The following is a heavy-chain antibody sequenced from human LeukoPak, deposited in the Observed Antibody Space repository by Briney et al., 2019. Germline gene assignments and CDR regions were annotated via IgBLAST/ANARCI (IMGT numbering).Heavy chain of an antibody. V-gene: IGHV4-34*01. J-gene: IGHJ5*02. D-gene: IGHD3-10*01. Sequence: SETLSLTCANYGGPFSSFFWSWIRQPPGKGLEWIGEINDGGRTNYNPSLQSRVTISIDTSKNQFSLKLTSVTAADTAVYYCAQASSYTEAIRYNPSWFGPWGQGTLVTVSS. CDR1: GGPFSSFF. CDR2: INDGGRT. CDR3: AQASSYTEAIRYNPSWFGP.